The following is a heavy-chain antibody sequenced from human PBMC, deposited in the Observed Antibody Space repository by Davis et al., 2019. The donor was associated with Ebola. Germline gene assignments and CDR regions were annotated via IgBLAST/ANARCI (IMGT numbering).Heavy chain of an antibody. CDR2: IYHSGST. CDR3: AREGSSWYGGNWFDP. D-gene: IGHD6-13*01. Sequence: PSETLSLTCAVSGGSISSSNWWSWVRQPPGKGLEWIGEIYHSGSTNYNPSLKSRVTISVDKSKNQFSLKLSSVTAADTAVYYCAREGSSWYGGNWFDPWGQGTLVTVSS. CDR1: GGSISSSNW. V-gene: IGHV4-4*02. J-gene: IGHJ5*02.